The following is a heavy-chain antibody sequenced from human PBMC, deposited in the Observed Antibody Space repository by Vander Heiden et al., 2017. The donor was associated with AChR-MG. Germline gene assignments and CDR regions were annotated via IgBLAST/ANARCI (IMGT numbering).Heavy chain of an antibody. J-gene: IGHJ2*01. CDR2: IYYSGST. Sequence: QLQLQESGPGLVKPSETLSLTCTVSGGSISSSSYYWGWTRQPPGKGLEWIGSIYYSGSTYYNPSLKRRVTISVDTSKNQFSLKLSSVTAADTAVYYCARRATSATGTTISWYFDLWGRGTLVTVSS. D-gene: IGHD4-4*01. CDR3: ARRATSATGTTISWYFDL. CDR1: GGSISSSSYY. V-gene: IGHV4-39*01.